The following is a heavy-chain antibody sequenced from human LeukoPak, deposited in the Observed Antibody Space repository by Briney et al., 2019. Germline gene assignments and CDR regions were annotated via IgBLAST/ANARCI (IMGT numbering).Heavy chain of an antibody. CDR2: IYYSGST. CDR3: ARQAGGITMIVVVILDAFDI. D-gene: IGHD3-22*01. J-gene: IGHJ3*02. Sequence: SETLSLTCTVSGGSISSSSYYWGWIRQPPGKGLEWIGSIYYSGSTYYNPSLKSRVTISVDTSKNQFSLKLSSVTAADTAVYYCARQAGGITMIVVVILDAFDIWGQGTMVTVSS. V-gene: IGHV4-39*01. CDR1: GGSISSSSYY.